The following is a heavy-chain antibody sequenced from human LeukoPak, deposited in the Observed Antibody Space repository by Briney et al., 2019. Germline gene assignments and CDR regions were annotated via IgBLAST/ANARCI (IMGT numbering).Heavy chain of an antibody. J-gene: IGHJ3*02. CDR2: IYYSGST. CDR1: GGSISSSSYY. Sequence: PSETLSLTCTVSGGSISSSSYYWGWIRQPPGKGLEWIGSIYYSGSTYYNPSLKSRVTISVDTSKNRFSLKLSSVTAADTAVYYCASLDSSPEEGAFDIWGQGTMVTVSS. V-gene: IGHV4-39*01. CDR3: ASLDSSPEEGAFDI. D-gene: IGHD3-22*01.